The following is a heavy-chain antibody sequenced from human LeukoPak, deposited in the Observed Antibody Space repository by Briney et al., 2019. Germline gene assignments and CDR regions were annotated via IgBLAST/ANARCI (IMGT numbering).Heavy chain of an antibody. Sequence: SETLSLTCTVSGGSISSSSYYWGWVRQPPGRGLEWLGSIYYSGSTYYNPSLKSRVTISVDTSKNQFSLKLSSVTAADTAVYYCARQGPRGATTFFDYWGQGTLVTVSS. D-gene: IGHD1-26*01. CDR1: GGSISSSSYY. J-gene: IGHJ4*02. CDR2: IYYSGST. V-gene: IGHV4-39*01. CDR3: ARQGPRGATTFFDY.